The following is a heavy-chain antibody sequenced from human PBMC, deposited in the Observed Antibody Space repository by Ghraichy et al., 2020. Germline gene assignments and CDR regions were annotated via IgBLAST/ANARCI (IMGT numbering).Heavy chain of an antibody. CDR3: AREGADSSMKEVITGFDY. V-gene: IGHV3-7*03. CDR2: IRGDGHDN. Sequence: GGSLRLSCAASGFTVSSNYMSWVRQAPGKGLEWVANIRGDGHDNAYVDSVKGRFTISRDNAKRTLYLQMDSLRAEDTAVYYCAREGADSSMKEVITGFDYWGQGTLVTVSS. D-gene: IGHD3-22*01. J-gene: IGHJ4*02. CDR1: GFTVSSNY.